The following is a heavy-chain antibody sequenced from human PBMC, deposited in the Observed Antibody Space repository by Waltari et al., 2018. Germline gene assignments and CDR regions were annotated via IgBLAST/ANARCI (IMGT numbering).Heavy chain of an antibody. CDR2: RNPSSGNT. Sequence: QVQLVQSGAEVKKPGASVKVSCKASGYTFTSYDINWVRQATGQGLEWMGWRNPSSGNTGDAQKFQGRVTMTRNTSVSTAYMELSSLRSEDTAVDYCARGVVAFDIWGQGTMVTVSS. V-gene: IGHV1-8*02. CDR1: GYTFTSYD. D-gene: IGHD6-6*01. J-gene: IGHJ3*02. CDR3: ARGVVAFDI.